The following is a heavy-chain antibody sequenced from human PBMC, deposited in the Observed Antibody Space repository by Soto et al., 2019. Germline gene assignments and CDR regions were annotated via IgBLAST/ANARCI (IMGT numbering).Heavy chain of an antibody. CDR3: ARQASGWTFDY. CDR1: GGSINSGAYY. D-gene: IGHD6-19*01. V-gene: IGHV4-39*01. Sequence: SETLSLTGSVSGGSINSGAYYWAWIRQPPGKGLECIGIVYYTGSTYYNSSLKSRVSISLDTSKTQFSLKLTSVTAADTAVYYCARQASGWTFDYWGQGTLVTVCS. J-gene: IGHJ4*02. CDR2: VYYTGST.